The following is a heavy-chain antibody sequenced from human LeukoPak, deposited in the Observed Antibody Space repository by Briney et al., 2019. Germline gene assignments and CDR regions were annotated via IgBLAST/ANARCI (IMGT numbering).Heavy chain of an antibody. J-gene: IGHJ5*02. D-gene: IGHD6-19*01. CDR3: ARSPAVAGTTSVWFDP. CDR1: GFTFSSYA. Sequence: GESLRLSCAASGFTFSSYAMGWVRQAPGKGLEWVSSISSSSSYIYYADSVKGRFTISRDNAKNSLYLQMNSLRAEDTAVYYCARSPAVAGTTSVWFDPWGQGTLVTVSS. V-gene: IGHV3-21*01. CDR2: ISSSSSYI.